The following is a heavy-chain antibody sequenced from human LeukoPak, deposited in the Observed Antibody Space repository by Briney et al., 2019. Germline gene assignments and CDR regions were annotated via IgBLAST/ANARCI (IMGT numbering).Heavy chain of an antibody. J-gene: IGHJ4*02. V-gene: IGHV3-11*01. CDR1: GFTFSDYY. Sequence: GGSLRLSCAASGFTFSDYYMSWIRQAPGKGLEWVSYISSSGSTIYYADSVKGRFTISRDNAKNSLYLQMNSLRAEDTAVYYCAKDPHYDYVWGSYRYFDYWGQGTLVTVSS. D-gene: IGHD3-16*02. CDR3: AKDPHYDYVWGSYRYFDY. CDR2: ISSSGSTI.